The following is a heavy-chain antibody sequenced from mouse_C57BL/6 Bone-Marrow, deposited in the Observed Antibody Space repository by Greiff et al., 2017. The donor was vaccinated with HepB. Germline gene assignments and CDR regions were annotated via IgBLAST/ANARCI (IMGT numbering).Heavy chain of an antibody. V-gene: IGHV14-4*01. CDR1: GFNIKDDY. CDR2: IDPENGDT. J-gene: IGHJ4*01. CDR3: KNYGSSYDYAMDY. D-gene: IGHD1-1*01. Sequence: VQLQQSGAELVRPGASVKLSCTASGFNIKDDYMHWVKQRPEQGLEWIGWIDPENGDTEYASKFQGKATITADTSSNTAYLQLSSLTSEDTAVYYCKNYGSSYDYAMDYWGQGTSVTVSS.